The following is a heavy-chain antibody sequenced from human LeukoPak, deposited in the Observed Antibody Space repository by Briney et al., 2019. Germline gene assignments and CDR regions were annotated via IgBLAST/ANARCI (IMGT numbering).Heavy chain of an antibody. D-gene: IGHD1-26*01. V-gene: IGHV3-72*01. CDR1: GFIFSDHY. CDR2: TRNEANIYTT. CDR3: ASPVGATTVRAFDI. J-gene: IGHJ3*02. Sequence: GGSLKLSCAASGFIFSDHYMDWVRQAPGKGLEWVGRTRNEANIYTTKYAASVKGRFTISRDDSKNSLYLQMNSLKTEDTAVYYCASPVGATTVRAFDIWGQGTMVTVSS.